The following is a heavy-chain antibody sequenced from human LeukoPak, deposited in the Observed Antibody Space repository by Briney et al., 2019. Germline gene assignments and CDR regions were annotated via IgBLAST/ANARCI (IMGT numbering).Heavy chain of an antibody. V-gene: IGHV4-4*07. Sequence: SETLSLTCTVSGYSISSGYYWGWIRQPAGKGLEWIGRIYTSGSTNYNPSLKSRVTMSVDTSKNQFSLKLSSVTAADTAVYYCARDRLGYCSSTSCYKGLGDYYYYYMDVWGKGTTVTISS. CDR1: GYSISSGYY. CDR2: IYTSGST. CDR3: ARDRLGYCSSTSCYKGLGDYYYYYMDV. J-gene: IGHJ6*03. D-gene: IGHD2-2*02.